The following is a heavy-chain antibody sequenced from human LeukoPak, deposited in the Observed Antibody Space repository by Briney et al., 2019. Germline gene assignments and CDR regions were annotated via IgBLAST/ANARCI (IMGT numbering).Heavy chain of an antibody. CDR3: AKSRGSWYFDL. J-gene: IGHJ2*01. Sequence: PGGSLRLSCTASGFTFNIHDMSWVRQAPGKGLEWVSAISNSGTGTTYADSVKGRFTISRDNSKNTLYLQMNTQRAEDTALYFCAKSRGSWYFDLWGRGALVTVSS. CDR1: GFTFNIHD. V-gene: IGHV3-23*01. CDR2: ISNSGTGT.